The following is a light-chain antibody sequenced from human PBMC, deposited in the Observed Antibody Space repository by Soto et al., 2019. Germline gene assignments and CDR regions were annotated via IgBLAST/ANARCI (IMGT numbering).Light chain of an antibody. J-gene: IGKJ2*01. CDR2: SAS. CDR3: QQLKTYPYP. Sequence: IPLTQSPSSLYASVGDIVTLTCRASQDINKILAWFQQTPGKATQLLVSSASTLHSGVPSRFRGSGSGTDCALTISSLQPDDVATYDCQQLKTYPYPFGQGTRLDIK. CDR1: QDINKI. V-gene: IGKV1-9*01.